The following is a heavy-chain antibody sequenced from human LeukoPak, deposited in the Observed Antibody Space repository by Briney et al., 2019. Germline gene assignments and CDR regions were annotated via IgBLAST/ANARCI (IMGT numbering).Heavy chain of an antibody. J-gene: IGHJ5*02. V-gene: IGHV4-38-2*02. CDR1: GYSLSSGFY. Sequence: SEALSLTCTVSGYSLSSGFYWGWIRQPPGKGLEWIATMFHSGSTYYNPSLESRVTISMDTSKNQFSLRLISVTAADTALYYCARFGTRDNCCHPGVDTWGQGTPVTVSS. CDR3: ARFGTRDNCCHPGVDT. CDR2: MFHSGST. D-gene: IGHD1-1*01.